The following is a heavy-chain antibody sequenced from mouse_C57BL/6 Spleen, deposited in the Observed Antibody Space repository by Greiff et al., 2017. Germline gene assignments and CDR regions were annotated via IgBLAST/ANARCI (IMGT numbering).Heavy chain of an antibody. CDR1: GFTFSSYA. CDR2: ISDGGSYT. Sequence: EVKLVESGGGLVKPGGSLKLSCAASGFTFSSYAMSWVRQTPEKRLEWVATISDGGSYTYYPDNVKGRFTISRDNAKNNLYLQMSHLKSEDTAMYYFARYVSNYSYYFDYWGQGTTLTVSS. CDR3: ARYVSNYSYYFDY. J-gene: IGHJ2*01. V-gene: IGHV5-4*03. D-gene: IGHD2-5*01.